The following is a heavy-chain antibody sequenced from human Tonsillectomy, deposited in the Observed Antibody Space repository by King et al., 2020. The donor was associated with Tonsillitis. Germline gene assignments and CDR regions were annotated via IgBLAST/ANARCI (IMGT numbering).Heavy chain of an antibody. V-gene: IGHV4-30-4*07. CDR1: GGSISSGGYS. CDR3: ARGLTLYYFDY. CDR2: IYYSGST. J-gene: IGHJ4*02. Sequence: VQLQESGPGLVKPSQTLSLTCAVSGGSISSGGYSWSWIRQPPGKGLEWIGYIYYSGSTYYNPSLKSRVTISVDTSKNQFSLKLTSVTAADTAVYYCARGLTLYYFDYWGQGTLVTVSS.